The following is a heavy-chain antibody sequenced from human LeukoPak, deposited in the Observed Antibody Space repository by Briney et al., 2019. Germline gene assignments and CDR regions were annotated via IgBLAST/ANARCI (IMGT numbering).Heavy chain of an antibody. CDR3: AREASSSSSVWVGYFDY. D-gene: IGHD6-6*01. V-gene: IGHV1-46*03. Sequence: ASVKVSCKASGYTFTSYYMHWVRQAPGQGLEWMGIINPSGGSTSYAQKFQGRVTMTRDTSTSTVYMELSSLRFEDTAVYYCAREASSSSSVWVGYFDYWGQGTLVTVSS. CDR1: GYTFTSYY. CDR2: INPSGGST. J-gene: IGHJ4*02.